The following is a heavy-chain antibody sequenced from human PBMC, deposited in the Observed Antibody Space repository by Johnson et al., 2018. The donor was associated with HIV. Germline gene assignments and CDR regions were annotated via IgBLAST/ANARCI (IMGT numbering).Heavy chain of an antibody. J-gene: IGHJ3*02. CDR2: LSSNGGST. V-gene: IGHV3-64*04. Sequence: QVQLVESGGGLVQPGGSLRLSCVASGFTFSRYAIHWVRQAPGKGLEYVSGLSSNGGSTYYAHSVKGRFIISRDNSKNTLYLQMNSLRAEDTAVYYCAKIRITMIVVVEGVDAFDIWGQGTMVTVSS. CDR3: AKIRITMIVVVEGVDAFDI. CDR1: GFTFSRYA. D-gene: IGHD3-22*01.